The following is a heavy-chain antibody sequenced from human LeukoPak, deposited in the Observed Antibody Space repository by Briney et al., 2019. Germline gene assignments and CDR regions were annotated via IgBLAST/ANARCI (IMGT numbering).Heavy chain of an antibody. CDR1: GGPISSRSCY. Sequence: SSETLSLTCAVSGGPISSRSCYWGWIRQPPGKGLEWIGSIYYTGSTYHNPSLKSRVTMSVDTSMNQFSLKLSSVTAADTAVYYCARHVTLWGQGTMVTVSS. CDR3: ARHVTL. J-gene: IGHJ3*01. CDR2: IYYTGST. V-gene: IGHV4-39*01.